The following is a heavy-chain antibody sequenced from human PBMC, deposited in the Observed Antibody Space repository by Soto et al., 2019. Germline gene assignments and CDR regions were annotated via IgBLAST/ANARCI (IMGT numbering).Heavy chain of an antibody. D-gene: IGHD6-13*01. CDR3: AKDRAAAGTKDFDY. V-gene: IGHV3-23*01. J-gene: IGHJ4*02. CDR2: ISGSGGST. CDR1: RFTFSSYA. Sequence: GGSLRLSCSASRFTFSSYAMNWVRQAPGKGLEWVSTISGSGGSTYYADSVKGRFTISRDNSKDTLYLQMNSLRAEDTAVYHCAKDRAAAGTKDFDYWGQGTLVTVS.